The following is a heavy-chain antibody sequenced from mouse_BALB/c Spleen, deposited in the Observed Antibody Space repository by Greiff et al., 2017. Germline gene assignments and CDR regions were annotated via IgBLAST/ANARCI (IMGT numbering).Heavy chain of an antibody. CDR1: GFSLTSYD. CDR2: IWTGGGT. CDR3: VRGGYGYYAMDY. V-gene: IGHV2-9-2*01. D-gene: IGHD1-2*01. J-gene: IGHJ4*01. Sequence: VKLMESGPGLVAPSQSLSITCTVSGFSLTSYDISWIRQPPGKGLEWLGVIWTGGGTNYNSAFMSRLSISKDNSKSQVFLKMNSLQTDDTAIYYCVRGGYGYYAMDYWGQGTSVTVSS.